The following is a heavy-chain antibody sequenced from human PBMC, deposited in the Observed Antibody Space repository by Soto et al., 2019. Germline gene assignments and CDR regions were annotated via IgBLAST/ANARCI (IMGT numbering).Heavy chain of an antibody. D-gene: IGHD1-26*01. Sequence: DSVQVSCKASGYTFTGYYMHWVRQAPGQGLEWMGWINPNSGGTNYAQKFQGRVTMTRDTSISTAYMELSRLRSDDTAVDYCLDSGDAFDIWGQGTMVTV. J-gene: IGHJ3*02. CDR2: INPNSGGT. V-gene: IGHV1-2*02. CDR1: GYTFTGYY. CDR3: LDSGDAFDI.